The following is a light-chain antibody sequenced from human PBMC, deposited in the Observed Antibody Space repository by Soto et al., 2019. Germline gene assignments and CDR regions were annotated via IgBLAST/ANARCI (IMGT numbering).Light chain of an antibody. Sequence: EIVLAHSPGTLSLSPGEKATLSCRASQSVGTYLAWYRQTPGQAPRLLIYGASRRATGIPDRVRGSGSGTDFTLTINTLEPEDSAVYYCQQYGSSPLTFGGGTKVDIK. CDR2: GAS. CDR3: QQYGSSPLT. CDR1: QSVGTY. V-gene: IGKV3-20*01. J-gene: IGKJ4*01.